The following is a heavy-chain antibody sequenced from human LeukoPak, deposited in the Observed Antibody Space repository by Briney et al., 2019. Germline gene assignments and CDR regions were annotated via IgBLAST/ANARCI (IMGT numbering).Heavy chain of an antibody. CDR3: ARDRDYSTSPFDY. CDR1: GGSISSSNW. CDR2: IYHSGST. Sequence: PSEALSLTCAVSGGSISSSNWWSWVRQPPGKGLEWIGEIYHSGSTNYNPSLKSRVTISVDKSKNQFSLKLSSVTAADTAVYYCARDRDYSTSPFDYWGQGTLVAVSS. J-gene: IGHJ4*02. D-gene: IGHD4-11*01. V-gene: IGHV4-4*02.